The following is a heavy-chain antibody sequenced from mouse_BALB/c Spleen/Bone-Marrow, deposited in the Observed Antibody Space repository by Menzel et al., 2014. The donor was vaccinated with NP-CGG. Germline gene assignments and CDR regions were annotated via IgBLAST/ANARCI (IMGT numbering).Heavy chain of an antibody. J-gene: IGHJ4*01. CDR3: ARRIPYGYAMDY. CDR1: GYTFTEYT. Sequence: EVQLQQSGPELVKPGASVKISCKTSGYTFTEYTMHWVKQSHGKSLEWIGTINPNNGGTSYNQKFKGKATLTVDKSSSTAYMEFRSLTSEGSAVYYCARRIPYGYAMDYWGQGTSVTVSS. D-gene: IGHD2-2*01. V-gene: IGHV1-22*01. CDR2: INPNNGGT.